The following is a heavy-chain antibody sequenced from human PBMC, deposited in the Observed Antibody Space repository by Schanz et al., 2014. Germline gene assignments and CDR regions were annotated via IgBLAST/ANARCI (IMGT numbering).Heavy chain of an antibody. Sequence: EVQLVQSGGGLVQPGGSLRLSCAASGFTFSSHWMHWVRQDPGKGLVWVSRINGDGSNTNYADSVKGRFTISRDNAKNTLYLQMNSLRAEDTAVYYCARIGGSVFDYWAQGTLVTVSS. D-gene: IGHD3-10*01. CDR1: GFTFSSHW. J-gene: IGHJ4*02. CDR2: INGDGSNT. V-gene: IGHV3-74*01. CDR3: ARIGGSVFDY.